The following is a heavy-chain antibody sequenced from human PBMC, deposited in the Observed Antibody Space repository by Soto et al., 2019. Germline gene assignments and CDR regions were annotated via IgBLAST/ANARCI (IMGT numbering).Heavy chain of an antibody. J-gene: IGHJ3*01. Sequence: SETLSLTCSVSGGSINNNYYYWGWVRQPPGKGLEWIGCVSFSGTTYYSPSLKSRVTISVDTSKNRFSLRLSSVTAADTAVYYCARVWGGAFDFWGQGTMVTVSS. CDR2: VSFSGTT. V-gene: IGHV4-39*07. D-gene: IGHD3-10*01. CDR3: ARVWGGAFDF. CDR1: GGSINNNYYY.